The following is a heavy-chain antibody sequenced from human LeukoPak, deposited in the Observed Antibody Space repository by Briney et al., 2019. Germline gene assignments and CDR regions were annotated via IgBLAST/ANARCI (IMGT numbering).Heavy chain of an antibody. CDR1: GLSFSNAW. CDR3: TTFES. CDR2: TKSKTDGATT. Sequence: GGSLRLSCAASGLSFSNAWMSWVRQAPGRGLEWVGRTKSKTDGATTDYAAPVKGRFTISTDDSQNTLYLQMNSLKTEDTAVYYCTTFESWGQGTLVTVSS. J-gene: IGHJ4*02. V-gene: IGHV3-15*01.